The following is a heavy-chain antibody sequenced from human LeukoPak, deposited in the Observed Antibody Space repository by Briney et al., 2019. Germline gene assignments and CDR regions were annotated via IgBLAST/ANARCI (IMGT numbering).Heavy chain of an antibody. Sequence: SETLSLTCTVSGGSISRGTYYWGWIRQPPGKGLEWIGSIHYSGSTYYNPSLKSRVTISVDTSKNQFSLMLSSLTAADTAVYYCARQQANWGSDYWGQGTLVTVSS. CDR1: GGSISRGTYY. CDR3: ARQQANWGSDY. D-gene: IGHD7-27*01. CDR2: IHYSGST. J-gene: IGHJ4*02. V-gene: IGHV4-39*01.